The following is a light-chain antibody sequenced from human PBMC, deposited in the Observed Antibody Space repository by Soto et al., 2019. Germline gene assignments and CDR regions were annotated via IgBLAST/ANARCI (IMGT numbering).Light chain of an antibody. CDR2: AAS. Sequence: DIQMTLSPSAMSASVGDRVTITCRASQGINNYLAWFQQKPGKVPKRLIYAASRLQSGVASRFSGSGSGTEFTLTISSLQPEDFVTYSGLQHNSYPWTFGQGTKVEIK. J-gene: IGKJ1*01. V-gene: IGKV1-17*03. CDR1: QGINNY. CDR3: LQHNSYPWT.